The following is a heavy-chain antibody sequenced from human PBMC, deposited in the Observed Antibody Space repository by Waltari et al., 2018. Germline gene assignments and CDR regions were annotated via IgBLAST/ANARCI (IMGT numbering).Heavy chain of an antibody. D-gene: IGHD3-22*01. CDR2: IKEDGSET. CDR3: TRNALYYETNGPQRGGEY. CDR1: GFTFSAHW. V-gene: IGHV3-7*01. J-gene: IGHJ4*02. Sequence: EVQLVESGGGLVQPGGSLKLSCAASGFTFSAHWMAWVRQAPGKGLEWGASIKEDGSETYWADSLKGRCTISRDNVNNALYLQMNGLRAEDTAVYHCTRNALYYETNGPQRGGEYWGQGTLVTVSS.